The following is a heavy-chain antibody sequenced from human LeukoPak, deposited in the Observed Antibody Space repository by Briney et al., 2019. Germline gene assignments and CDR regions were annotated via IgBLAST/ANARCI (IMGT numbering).Heavy chain of an antibody. V-gene: IGHV3-30-3*01. CDR3: ARDSIQYNFGFESFDY. Sequence: PGGSLRLSCAASGFTFSGYAMHWVRQAAGRGLQWVALISYDGSNKYYTDSVKGRFTISRDNSKNTLYLQINSLRAEDTAVYYCARDSIQYNFGFESFDYWGQGTLVTVSS. J-gene: IGHJ4*02. CDR1: GFTFSGYA. CDR2: ISYDGSNK. D-gene: IGHD2/OR15-2a*01.